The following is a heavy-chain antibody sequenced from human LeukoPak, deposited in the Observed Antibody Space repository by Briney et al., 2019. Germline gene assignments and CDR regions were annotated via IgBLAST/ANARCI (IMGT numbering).Heavy chain of an antibody. V-gene: IGHV3-11*01. CDR3: ARRRDSGSLQHFDY. CDR2: ISSSGTTI. CDR1: GFTFSDYY. D-gene: IGHD1-26*01. J-gene: IGHJ4*02. Sequence: GGSLRLSCAASGFTFSDYYMSWIRQAPGKGLEGVSYISSSGTTIYYADSVKGRFTISRDNAKNSLYLQMNSLRAEDTAVYYCARRRDSGSLQHFDYWGQGTLVTVSS.